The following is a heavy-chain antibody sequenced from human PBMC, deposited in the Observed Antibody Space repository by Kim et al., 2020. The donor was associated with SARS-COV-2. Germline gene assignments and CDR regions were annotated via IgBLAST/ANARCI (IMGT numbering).Heavy chain of an antibody. CDR1: GFTFSSYS. Sequence: GGSLRLSCAASGFTFSSYSMNWVRQAPGKGLEWVSYISSSSSTIYYADSVKGRFTISRDNAKNSLYLQMNSLRDEDTAVYYCARDGYSSSWYGVGNNWFDPWGQGTLVTVSS. V-gene: IGHV3-48*02. J-gene: IGHJ5*02. D-gene: IGHD6-13*01. CDR2: ISSSSSTI. CDR3: ARDGYSSSWYGVGNNWFDP.